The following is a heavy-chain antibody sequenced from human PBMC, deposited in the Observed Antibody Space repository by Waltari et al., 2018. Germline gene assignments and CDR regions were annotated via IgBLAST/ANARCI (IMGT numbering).Heavy chain of an antibody. V-gene: IGHV3-30*02. CDR3: AKDRGWPNYLDY. CDR1: GFTFSSYG. J-gene: IGHJ4*02. Sequence: QVQLVESGGGVVQPGGSLRLSCAASGFTFSSYGMHWVRQAAGKGLELVTFLRYDGSNKYYGDTLKGRFTISRDNSKNTLYLQMNSLRPEDTAVYYCAKDRGWPNYLDYWGQGTLVTVSS. D-gene: IGHD6-19*01. CDR2: LRYDGSNK.